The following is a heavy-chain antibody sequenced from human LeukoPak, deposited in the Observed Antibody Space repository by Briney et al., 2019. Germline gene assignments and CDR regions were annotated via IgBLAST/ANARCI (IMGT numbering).Heavy chain of an antibody. CDR2: ISGSGGST. J-gene: IGHJ4*02. D-gene: IGHD3-22*01. CDR1: GFTFSSYA. Sequence: GGSLRLSCAASGFTFSSYAMSWVRQAPGKGLEWVSAISGSGGSTYYADSVKGRFTISRDNSKNTLYLQMNSLRAEDTAVYYCAKDQAPYYYDSRLDYFDYWGQGTLVTVSS. CDR3: AKDQAPYYYDSRLDYFDY. V-gene: IGHV3-23*01.